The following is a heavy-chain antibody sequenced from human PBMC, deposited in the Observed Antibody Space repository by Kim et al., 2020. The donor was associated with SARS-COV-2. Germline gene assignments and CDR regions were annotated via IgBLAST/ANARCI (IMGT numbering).Heavy chain of an antibody. V-gene: IGHV4-59*13. CDR3: ARAVSNHIVVVTANRGYFDL. Sequence: SETLSLTCTVSGGSISSYYWSWIRQPPGKGLEWIGYIHYSGSTNYNPSLKSRVTISVDTSKNQFSLKLSSVTAAGTAVYYCARAVSNHIVVVTANRGYFDLWGRGTLVTVSS. CDR1: GGSISSYY. D-gene: IGHD2-21*02. CDR2: IHYSGST. J-gene: IGHJ2*01.